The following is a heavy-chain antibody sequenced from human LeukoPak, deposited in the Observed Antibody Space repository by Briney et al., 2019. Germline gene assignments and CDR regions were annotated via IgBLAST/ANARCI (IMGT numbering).Heavy chain of an antibody. CDR3: AKDEATSGGGLAS. CDR2: MYTGGAT. J-gene: IGHJ5*01. Sequence: GGSPRLSCSASGFTVSGTHMSWVRQAPGKGLEWVSAMYTGGATYYADSVTGRFTVSRDTSRNTLFLHMNSLRAEDTAVYYCAKDEATSGGGLASWGQGTLVIVSS. V-gene: IGHV3-53*01. D-gene: IGHD3-16*01. CDR1: GFTVSGTH.